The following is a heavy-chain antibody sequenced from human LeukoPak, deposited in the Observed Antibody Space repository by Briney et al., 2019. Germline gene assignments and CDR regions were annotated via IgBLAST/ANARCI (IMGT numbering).Heavy chain of an antibody. J-gene: IGHJ5*02. CDR1: VDSITTYY. Sequence: PSESLSLTCTVSVDSITTYYWSGIPQPPAKGREWVVFIYYAGSTNYNPSLQRRVAISLDTSKKHFSLSLTSVTAACKAIYYCASHVIYSGVYLYWFDPWGLGTLVTVSS. CDR3: ASHVIYSGVYLYWFDP. CDR2: IYYAGST. D-gene: IGHD1-26*01. V-gene: IGHV4-59*08.